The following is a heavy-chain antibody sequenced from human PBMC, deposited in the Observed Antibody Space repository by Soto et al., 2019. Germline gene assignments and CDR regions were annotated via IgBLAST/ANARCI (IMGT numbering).Heavy chain of an antibody. J-gene: IGHJ4*02. Sequence: ASVKVSCKASGYTFTAYQIHWVRQAPGQGLEWMGWTNPNSGGAYYAQKFQARVTMTRDTSISTDYMELSSLTSDDTAVYYCARDYDFSSGSYYFDYWGQGTLVTVSS. D-gene: IGHD3-3*01. CDR3: ARDYDFSSGSYYFDY. CDR1: GYTFTAYQ. CDR2: TNPNSGGA. V-gene: IGHV1-2*02.